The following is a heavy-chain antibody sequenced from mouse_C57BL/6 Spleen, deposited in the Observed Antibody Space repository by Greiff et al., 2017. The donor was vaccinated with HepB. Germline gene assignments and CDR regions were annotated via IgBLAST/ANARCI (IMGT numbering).Heavy chain of an antibody. CDR1: GYTFTSYT. V-gene: IGHV1-4*01. CDR3: ARHDHMVTTDSYARDY. D-gene: IGHD2-2*01. CDR2: INPSSGYT. Sequence: QVQLQQSGAELARPGASVKMSCKASGYTFTSYTMHWVKQRPGQGLEWIGYINPSSGYTKYNQKFKDKATLTADKSSSTAYMQPSSLTSEDTAVYYWARHDHMVTTDSYARDYWGQGTSVTVSS. J-gene: IGHJ4*01.